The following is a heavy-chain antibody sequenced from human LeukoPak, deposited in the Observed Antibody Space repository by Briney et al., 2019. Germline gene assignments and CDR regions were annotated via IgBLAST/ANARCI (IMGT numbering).Heavy chain of an antibody. D-gene: IGHD3-3*01. Sequence: GGSLRLSCAASGFTFDDYGMSWVRQAPGKGLEWVSGINWNGGSTGYADSVKGRFTFSRDNAKNSLYLQMNSLRAEDTAVYYCARALTIFGVVAYFDYWGQGTLVTVSS. CDR2: INWNGGST. V-gene: IGHV3-20*04. CDR3: ARALTIFGVVAYFDY. CDR1: GFTFDDYG. J-gene: IGHJ4*02.